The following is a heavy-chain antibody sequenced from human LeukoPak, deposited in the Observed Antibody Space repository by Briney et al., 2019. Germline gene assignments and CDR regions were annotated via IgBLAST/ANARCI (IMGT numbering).Heavy chain of an antibody. CDR3: ARVAQGPASYYYDSGRNWFDP. CDR2: ISAYNGDT. Sequence: ASVKVSCKASGYTFTSYGISWVRQAPGQGLEWMGWISAYNGDTNYAQKLQGRVTMTTDTSTSTAYMELRSLRSDDTAVYYCARVAQGPASYYYDSGRNWFDPWGQGTLVTVSS. D-gene: IGHD3-10*01. J-gene: IGHJ5*02. CDR1: GYTFTSYG. V-gene: IGHV1-18*01.